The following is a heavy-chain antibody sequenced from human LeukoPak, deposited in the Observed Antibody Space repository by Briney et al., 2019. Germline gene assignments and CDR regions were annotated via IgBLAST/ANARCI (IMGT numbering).Heavy chain of an antibody. J-gene: IGHJ6*03. V-gene: IGHV4-4*07. D-gene: IGHD3-10*01. CDR3: ARNGYMVRGVKYYYYYMDV. CDR2: IYTSGST. CDR1: GGSISSYY. Sequence: SETLSLTCTVSGGSISSYYWSWIRQPAGKGLEWIGRIYTSGSTNYNPSLKSRVTMSVDTSKNQFSLKLSFVTAADTAVYHCARNGYMVRGVKYYYYYMDVWGKGTTVTVSS.